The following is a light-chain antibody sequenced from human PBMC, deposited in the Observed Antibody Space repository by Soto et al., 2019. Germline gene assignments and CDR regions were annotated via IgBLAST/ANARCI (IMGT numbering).Light chain of an antibody. CDR1: QSVSSSY. CDR2: GAS. CDR3: QHYCSSPPYT. V-gene: IGKV3-20*01. J-gene: IGKJ2*01. Sequence: EIVLTQSPATLSLSPGERATLSCRASQSVSSSYLAWYQQKTGQAPRLLIYGASSRATGIPDRFSGRGSGTKSGPTTTRREPEDHAVDYCQHYCSSPPYTFGQGTKLEIK.